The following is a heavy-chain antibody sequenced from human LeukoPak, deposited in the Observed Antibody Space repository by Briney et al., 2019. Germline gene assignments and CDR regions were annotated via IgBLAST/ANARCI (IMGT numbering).Heavy chain of an antibody. V-gene: IGHV3-21*01. CDR1: GFTFSSHS. D-gene: IGHD2-21*02. CDR2: ISSSSSYI. CDR3: ARAGYCGGDCYPSDAFDI. Sequence: GGSLRLSCAASGFTFSSHSMNWVRQAPGKGLEWVSSISSSSSYIYYADSVKGRFTISRDNAKNSLYLQMNSLRAEDTAVYYCARAGYCGGDCYPSDAFDIWGQGTMVTVSS. J-gene: IGHJ3*02.